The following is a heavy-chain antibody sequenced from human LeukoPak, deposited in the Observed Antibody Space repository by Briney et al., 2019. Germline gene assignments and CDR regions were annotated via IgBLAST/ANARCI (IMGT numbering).Heavy chain of an antibody. Sequence: SETLSLTCTVSGGSISSYYWSWIRQPPGKGLEGLGYIYYSGSTNYNPSLKSRVTISVDTSKHQFSLKLSSVTAADTAVYYCARGGVSSSPSYWYFDLWGRGTLVTVSS. J-gene: IGHJ2*01. CDR1: GGSISSYY. CDR3: ARGGVSSSPSYWYFDL. D-gene: IGHD6-6*01. V-gene: IGHV4-59*01. CDR2: IYYSGST.